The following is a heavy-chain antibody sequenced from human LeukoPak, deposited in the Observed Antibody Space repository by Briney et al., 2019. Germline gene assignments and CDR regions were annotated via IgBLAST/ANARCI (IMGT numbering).Heavy chain of an antibody. CDR1: GYTFTSYG. Sequence: ASVKVSCKASGYTFTSYGISWVRQAPGQGLEWMGWISAYNGNTNYAQKLQGRVTMTTDTSTSTAYVELRSLRSDDTAVYYCARDLSRYSSSSGAFDYWGQGTLVTVSS. CDR3: ARDLSRYSSSSGAFDY. D-gene: IGHD6-6*01. J-gene: IGHJ4*02. V-gene: IGHV1-18*01. CDR2: ISAYNGNT.